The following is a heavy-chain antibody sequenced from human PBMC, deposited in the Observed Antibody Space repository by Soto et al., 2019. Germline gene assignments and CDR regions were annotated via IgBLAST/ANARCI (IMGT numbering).Heavy chain of an antibody. Sequence: QAQVVQSGAEVRKPGSSVKLSCKASEGTFNSYAIAWVRQAPGQGLEWMGGIIPYYNTLNYAQKFQDRVTITAGDSANTVSMELSSLRSDDTAVDFCASGASRWYPYFFDSWAQGTLVTVSS. V-gene: IGHV1-69*01. CDR3: ASGASRWYPYFFDS. J-gene: IGHJ4*02. D-gene: IGHD6-13*01. CDR1: EGTFNSYA. CDR2: IIPYYNTL.